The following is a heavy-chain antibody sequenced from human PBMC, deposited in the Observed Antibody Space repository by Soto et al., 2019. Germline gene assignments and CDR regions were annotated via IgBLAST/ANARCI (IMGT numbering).Heavy chain of an antibody. J-gene: IGHJ4*02. Sequence: QVQLQESGPGLVKPSGTLSLTCAVSGGSISTSNWWSWVRQPPGKGLEWIGEVYRTGSTNYNPSLGSRVTVSIDKSKHQFSLKLTSVPAADTAVYYCARARATIAAAAIFACWGQGTLVTVSS. CDR1: GGSISTSNW. CDR2: VYRTGST. D-gene: IGHD6-13*01. V-gene: IGHV4-4*02. CDR3: ARARATIAAAAIFAC.